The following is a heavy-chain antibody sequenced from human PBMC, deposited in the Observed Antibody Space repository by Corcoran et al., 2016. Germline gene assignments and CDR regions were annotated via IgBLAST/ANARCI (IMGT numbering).Heavy chain of an antibody. D-gene: IGHD6-19*01. Sequence: EVQLEESGGGLLQPGGSLRLSCAASGFSFSNYWMSWVRQAPGKGLEWVANIKDDGSRKYYVDSVKGRFTISRDNAKNSLYLQMHNLRAEYTAFYDFARDVLGGWRYCGQGTLVTVSS. V-gene: IGHV3-7*03. CDR3: ARDVLGGWRY. J-gene: IGHJ4*02. CDR2: IKDDGSRK. CDR1: GFSFSNYW.